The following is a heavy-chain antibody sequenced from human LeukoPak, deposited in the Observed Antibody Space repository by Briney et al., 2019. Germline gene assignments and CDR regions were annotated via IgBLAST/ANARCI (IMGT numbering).Heavy chain of an antibody. CDR1: GYTFTSNG. D-gene: IGHD2-15*01. CDR2: STAYNGNT. V-gene: IGHV1-18*01. J-gene: IGHJ4*02. Sequence: ASVNLSRKSSGYTFTSNGRSWVRHAPGQGPEWRGWSTAYNGNTNYAQNLQGRVNMTTDTAQSPAYTELRSLSSDDTAVYYWARCSGGSCSGPPVGYWGQGTLVTVSS. CDR3: ARCSGGSCSGPPVGY.